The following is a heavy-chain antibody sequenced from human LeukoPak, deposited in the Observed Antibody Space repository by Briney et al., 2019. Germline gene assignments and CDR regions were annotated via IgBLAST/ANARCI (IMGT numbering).Heavy chain of an antibody. CDR3: AREDPQTKVPEGMDV. Sequence: SSETLSLTCTVSGGSISHYYWSWIRQPPGKGLEWIGYIYYSGTTNYNPSLKSRVTISVDTFKNQFSLKLNSVTAADTAVYYCAREDPQTKVPEGMDVWGQGTTVTVSS. D-gene: IGHD4/OR15-4a*01. V-gene: IGHV4-59*01. J-gene: IGHJ6*02. CDR2: IYYSGTT. CDR1: GGSISHYY.